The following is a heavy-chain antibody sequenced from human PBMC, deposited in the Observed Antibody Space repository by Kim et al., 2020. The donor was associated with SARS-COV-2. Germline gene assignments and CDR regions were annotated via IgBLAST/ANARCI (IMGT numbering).Heavy chain of an antibody. CDR3: GRERYSSGWYGMIDL. J-gene: IGHJ2*01. Sequence: SETLSLTCGVHGGSFNDYYWTCIRQFPGKGLEWIGEISQSGLTNYNPSLENRVIMSVDTAKKQLSLNLTSVTAADTAVYYCGRERYSSGWYGMIDLWGRGTLVTVSS. D-gene: IGHD6-13*01. V-gene: IGHV4-34*01. CDR2: ISQSGLT. CDR1: GGSFNDYY.